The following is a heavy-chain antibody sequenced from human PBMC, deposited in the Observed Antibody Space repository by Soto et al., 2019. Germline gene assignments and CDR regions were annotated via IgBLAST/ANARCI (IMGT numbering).Heavy chain of an antibody. Sequence: EVQLVESGGGLVKPGGSLRLSCAASGFTFSSYSMNWVRQAPGKGLEWVSSISSSSSYIYYADSVKGRFTISRDNAKNSLYLQMNSLRAEDTAVYYCARVQDCSGGSCYSPDLDYWGQGTLVTVSS. CDR1: GFTFSSYS. V-gene: IGHV3-21*01. CDR2: ISSSSSYI. J-gene: IGHJ4*02. D-gene: IGHD2-15*01. CDR3: ARVQDCSGGSCYSPDLDY.